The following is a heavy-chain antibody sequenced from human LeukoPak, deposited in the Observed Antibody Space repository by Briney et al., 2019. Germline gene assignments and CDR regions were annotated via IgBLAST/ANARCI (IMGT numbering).Heavy chain of an antibody. CDR1: GGSISSGDYY. CDR3: ARDPRLGYGSGSPYYYYGMDV. J-gene: IGHJ6*02. V-gene: IGHV4-30-4*01. CDR2: IYYSGST. Sequence: PSETLSLTCTVSGGSISSGDYYWSWIRQPPGKGLEWIGYIYYSGSTYYNPSLKSRVTISVDRSKNQFSLKLSSVTAADTAVYYCARDPRLGYGSGSPYYYYGMDVWGQGTTVTVSS. D-gene: IGHD3-10*01.